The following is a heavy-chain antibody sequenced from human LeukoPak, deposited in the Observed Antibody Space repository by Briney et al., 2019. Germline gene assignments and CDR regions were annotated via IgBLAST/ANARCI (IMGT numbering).Heavy chain of an antibody. J-gene: IGHJ6*03. Sequence: SETLSLTCTVPGGSISSYYWSWIRQPPGKGLEWIGYIYYSGSTNYNPSLKSRVTISVDTSKNQFSLKLSSVTAADTAVYYCARDGSAAGYSSRGDYSYMDVWGKGTTVTISS. CDR1: GGSISSYY. D-gene: IGHD6-13*01. CDR3: ARDGSAAGYSSRGDYSYMDV. CDR2: IYYSGST. V-gene: IGHV4-59*01.